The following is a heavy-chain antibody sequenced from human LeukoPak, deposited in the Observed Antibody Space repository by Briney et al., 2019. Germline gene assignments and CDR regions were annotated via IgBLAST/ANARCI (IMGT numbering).Heavy chain of an antibody. Sequence: SQTLSLTCTVSGGSISSGDDYWSWIRQPPGKGREWIGSIYYSGSTYYNPSLKSRVTISVDTSKNQFSLKLSSVTAADTAVYYCARIVWRGGRGYYYYGMDVWGQGTTVTVSS. CDR1: GGSISSGDDY. D-gene: IGHD3-16*02. CDR3: ARIVWRGGRGYYYYGMDV. V-gene: IGHV4-39*01. J-gene: IGHJ6*02. CDR2: IYYSGST.